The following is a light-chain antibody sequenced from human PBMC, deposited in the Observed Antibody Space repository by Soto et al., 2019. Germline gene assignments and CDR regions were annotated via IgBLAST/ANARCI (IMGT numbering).Light chain of an antibody. CDR3: QKYNNWPLT. CDR1: QSVSSN. Sequence: EIVMTQSRATLTVSPGERATLSCRASQSVSSNLAWYQQKTGQAPRILIYGESTRATGIPDRLSGSGSGTELNLTISRLQSEDFAVYYCQKYNNWPLTCGGGTKVETK. CDR2: GES. V-gene: IGKV3-15*01. J-gene: IGKJ4*01.